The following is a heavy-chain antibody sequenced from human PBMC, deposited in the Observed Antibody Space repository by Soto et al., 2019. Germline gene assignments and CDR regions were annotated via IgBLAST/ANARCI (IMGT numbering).Heavy chain of an antibody. D-gene: IGHD4-4*01. CDR3: ARAYTVTTSTYYYGMDV. CDR2: ISYDGSNK. CDR1: GFTFSSYA. Sequence: QVQLVESGGGVVQPGRSLRLSCAASGFTFSSYAMHWVRQAPGKGLEWVAVISYDGSNKYYADSVKGRFTISRDNSKNTLYLQMNSLRAEDTAVYYCARAYTVTTSTYYYGMDVWGQGTTVTVSS. J-gene: IGHJ6*02. V-gene: IGHV3-30-3*01.